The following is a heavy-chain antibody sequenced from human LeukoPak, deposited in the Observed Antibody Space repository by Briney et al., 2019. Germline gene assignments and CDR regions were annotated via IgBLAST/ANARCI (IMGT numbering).Heavy chain of an antibody. CDR3: VRNPETYYYDSSGYYFDY. Sequence: GGSLRLSCAASGFTLSRYGMHWVRQAPGKGLEWVAVIWYDGSNKYYADSVKGRFTISRDNSKNTLYLQMNSLRAEDTAVYYCVRNPETYYYDSSGYYFDYWGQGTLVTVSS. CDR2: IWYDGSNK. D-gene: IGHD3-22*01. CDR1: GFTLSRYG. V-gene: IGHV3-33*01. J-gene: IGHJ4*02.